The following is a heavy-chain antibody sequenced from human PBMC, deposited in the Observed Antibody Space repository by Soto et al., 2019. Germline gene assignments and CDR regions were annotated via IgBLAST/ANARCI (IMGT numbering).Heavy chain of an antibody. CDR1: GFTFSSYA. V-gene: IGHV3-30*18. J-gene: IGHJ6*04. CDR3: PKYRVVYCSCTRCYWGYLAV. D-gene: IGHD2-2*01. Sequence: QVQLVESGGGVVQPGRSLRLSCAASGFTFSSYAMHWVRQAPGKGLEWVAVISYDGSNKYYGDSVQGRFTISRENSTNMRYLPMKSLLAQDTAEYYCPKYRVVYCSCTRCYWGYLAVWAKGTTVTVFS. CDR2: ISYDGSNK.